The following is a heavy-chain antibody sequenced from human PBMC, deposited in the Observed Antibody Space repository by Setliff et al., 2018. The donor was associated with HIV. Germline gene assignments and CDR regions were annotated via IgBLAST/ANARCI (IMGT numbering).Heavy chain of an antibody. V-gene: IGHV3-7*01. J-gene: IGHJ4*02. CDR1: GFTFSTHW. Sequence: GESLKISCAASGFTFSTHWMSWVRQAPGKGLDWVANINPDGSENHYVDSVKGRFTISRDNAKDSMFLQMNSLRAEDTAMYFCARDLRGSNFGVSEYWGQGTPVTVSS. CDR2: INPDGSEN. D-gene: IGHD1-26*01. CDR3: ARDLRGSNFGVSEY.